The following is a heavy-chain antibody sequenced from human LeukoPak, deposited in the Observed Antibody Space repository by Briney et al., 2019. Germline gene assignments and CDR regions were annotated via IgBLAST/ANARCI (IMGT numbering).Heavy chain of an antibody. D-gene: IGHD7-27*01. CDR1: GYTFTSYD. CDR2: MSPNSGDT. V-gene: IGHV1-8*01. CDR3: ARGPPNWGYDY. J-gene: IGHJ4*02. Sequence: ASVKVSCKASGYTFTSYDFNWVRQATGQRPGWMGWMSPNSGDTGYAQKFQDRVTMTRNTSISTAYMELSSLRSDDTAVYYCARGPPNWGYDYWGPGTLVTVSS.